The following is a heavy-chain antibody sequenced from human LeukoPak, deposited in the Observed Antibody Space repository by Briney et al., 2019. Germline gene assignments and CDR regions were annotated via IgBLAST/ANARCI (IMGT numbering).Heavy chain of an antibody. CDR3: VNHRSYYFDY. Sequence: GGSLRLSCAASGFTFSSYGMHWVRQAPGKGLEWVAVISYDGSNKYYADSVKGRFTISRGNSKNTLYLQMNSLRAEDTAVYYCVNHRSYYFDYWGQGTLVTVSS. J-gene: IGHJ4*02. D-gene: IGHD1-26*01. CDR1: GFTFSSYG. CDR2: ISYDGSNK. V-gene: IGHV3-30*03.